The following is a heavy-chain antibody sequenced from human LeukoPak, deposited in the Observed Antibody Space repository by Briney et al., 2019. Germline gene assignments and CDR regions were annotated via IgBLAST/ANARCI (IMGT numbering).Heavy chain of an antibody. CDR3: VRQERSSGLDY. J-gene: IGHJ4*02. V-gene: IGHV4-38-2*01. D-gene: IGHD3-22*01. Sequence: PSETLSLTCAVSGYSISSGYYWGWIRQPPGKGLEWIGSIYHSGSTYYNPSLKSRVTISVDTSKNQFSLKLSSVTAADTAVYYCVRQERSSGLDYWGQGTLVTVSS. CDR2: IYHSGST. CDR1: GYSISSGYY.